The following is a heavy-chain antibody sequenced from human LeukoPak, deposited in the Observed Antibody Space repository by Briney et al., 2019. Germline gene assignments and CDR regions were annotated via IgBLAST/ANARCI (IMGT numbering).Heavy chain of an antibody. V-gene: IGHV3-33*01. J-gene: IGHJ3*02. CDR1: GFTFSSYC. CDR3: ARPLPISGGFDI. Sequence: GGSLRLPCAASGFTFSSYCMHWVRQAPGKGLEWVAVIWYDGSNKYYADSVKGRFTISRDNSKNTLYLQMNSLRAEDTAVYYCARPLPISGGFDIWGQGTMVTVSS. CDR2: IWYDGSNK. D-gene: IGHD2-15*01.